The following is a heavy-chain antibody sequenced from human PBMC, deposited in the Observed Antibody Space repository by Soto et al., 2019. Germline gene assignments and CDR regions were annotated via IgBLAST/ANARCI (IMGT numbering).Heavy chain of an antibody. V-gene: IGHV1-18*01. CDR1: GYTFIRYG. CDR2: IRPYNDYT. Sequence: QVQLAQSANEVKKPGASVRVSCKAAGYTFIRYGIAWVRQAPGQGLEWMGWIRPYNDYTVYAQKFQGRVSMTADTYTRTVYTNLRGLSSDAKAVYYCGRRGYHNHSWVKLSHHGLDVWGQRNSVSVSS. CDR3: GRRGYHNHSWVKLSHHGLDV. D-gene: IGHD2-2*01. J-gene: IGHJ6*02.